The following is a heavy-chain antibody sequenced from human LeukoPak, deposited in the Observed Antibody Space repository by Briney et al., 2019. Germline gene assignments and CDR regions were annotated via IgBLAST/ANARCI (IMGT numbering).Heavy chain of an antibody. Sequence: PGGSLRLSCAASGFTFSSYAMHWVRQAPGKGLEWVAVISYDGSNKYYADSVKGRFTISRDNSKNTLYLQMDSLKTEDTAVYYCTRAGRYCSGGSCYSFYWGQGTLVTVSS. CDR3: TRAGRYCSGGSCYSFY. J-gene: IGHJ4*02. CDR1: GFTFSSYA. V-gene: IGHV3-30-3*01. D-gene: IGHD2-15*01. CDR2: ISYDGSNK.